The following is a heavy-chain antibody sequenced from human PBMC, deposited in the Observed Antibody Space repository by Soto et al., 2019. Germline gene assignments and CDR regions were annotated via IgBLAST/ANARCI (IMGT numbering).Heavy chain of an antibody. CDR3: AIGDFAHYFDY. CDR2: TGSSGCST. J-gene: IGHJ4*02. D-gene: IGHD2-21*02. Sequence: TGGSLRLSCAASGFTFGSYAMSSVRQVPRKGLEWVSCTGSSGCSTFYADSVNGRVTISRDNSRNTLYLQMYSLRAEDSAVYYCAIGDFAHYFDYWGQGALVT. V-gene: IGHV3-23*01. CDR1: GFTFGSYA.